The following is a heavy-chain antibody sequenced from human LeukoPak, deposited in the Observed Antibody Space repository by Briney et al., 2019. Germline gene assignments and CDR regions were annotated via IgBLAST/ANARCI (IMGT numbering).Heavy chain of an antibody. J-gene: IGHJ6*03. CDR2: INWSGGST. Sequence: GGSLRLSCAASGFTFDDYGMSWVRQAPGKGLEWVSGINWSGGSTGYADSVKGRFTISRDNAKNSLYLQMNSLRAEDTALYHCARNAVAGTFYYYMDVWGKGTTVTVSS. CDR3: ARNAVAGTFYYYMDV. V-gene: IGHV3-20*01. D-gene: IGHD6-19*01. CDR1: GFTFDDYG.